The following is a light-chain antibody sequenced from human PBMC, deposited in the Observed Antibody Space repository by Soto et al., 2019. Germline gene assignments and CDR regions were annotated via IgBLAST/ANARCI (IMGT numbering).Light chain of an antibody. CDR3: AAWDDSLNGLV. CDR2: NNN. CDR1: RYNIGSNT. J-gene: IGLJ1*01. V-gene: IGLV1-44*01. Sequence: QSVLTQPPSASGTPGQRFTISCSGSRYNIGSNTVNWYQQLPGTAPKLLIYNNNQRPSGVPDRFSGSKSGTSASLTISGLQSEDEADYYCAAWDDSLNGLVFGTGTKLTVL.